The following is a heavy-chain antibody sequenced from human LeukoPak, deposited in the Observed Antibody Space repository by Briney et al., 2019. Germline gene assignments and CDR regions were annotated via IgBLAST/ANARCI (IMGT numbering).Heavy chain of an antibody. V-gene: IGHV3-66*01. J-gene: IGHJ4*02. D-gene: IGHD3-10*01. CDR1: GFTFSSYA. CDR3: ARERPYGSGSYDY. CDR2: IYSGGST. Sequence: GGSLRLSCAASGFTFSSYAMSWVRQAPGKGLEWVSVIYSGGSTYYADSVKGRFTISKDNSKNTLYLQMNSLRAEDTAVYYCARERPYGSGSYDYWGQGTLVTVSS.